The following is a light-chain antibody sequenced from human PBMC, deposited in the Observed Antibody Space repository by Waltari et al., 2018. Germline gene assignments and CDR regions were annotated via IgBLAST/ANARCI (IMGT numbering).Light chain of an antibody. V-gene: IGLV2-8*01. CDR2: EVS. CDR3: SSYAGSNNRVV. J-gene: IGLJ2*01. CDR1: SSDVGGYDY. Sequence: QSALTQSPSASGSPGQSVTISCAGTSSDVGGYDYVSWYQQLPGKAPKLMIYEVSKRPSGVPDRVSGSKSGNTASLTVSGLQAEDEAHYCCSSYAGSNNRVVFGGGTKLTVL.